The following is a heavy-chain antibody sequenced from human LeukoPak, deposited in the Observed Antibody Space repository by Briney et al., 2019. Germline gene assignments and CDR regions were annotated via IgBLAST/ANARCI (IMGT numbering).Heavy chain of an antibody. CDR1: GFSFSNAW. CDR2: ISSSSSTI. V-gene: IGHV3-48*01. CDR3: ARDPTIFGVVRSQPIDY. Sequence: GGSLRLSWAASGFSFSNAWMSWVRQAPGKGLEWVSYISSSSSTIYYADSVEGRFTISRDNAKNSLYLQMNSLRAEDTAVYYCARDPTIFGVVRSQPIDYWGQGTLVTVSS. D-gene: IGHD3-3*01. J-gene: IGHJ4*02.